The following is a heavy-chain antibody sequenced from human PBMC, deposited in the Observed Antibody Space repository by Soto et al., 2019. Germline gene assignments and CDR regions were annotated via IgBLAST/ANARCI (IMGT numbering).Heavy chain of an antibody. J-gene: IGHJ4*02. Sequence: SETLSLTCTVSGGSISSYYWSWIRQPPGKGLEWIGYIYYSGSTNYNPSLKSRVTISVDTSKNQFSLKLSSVTAADTAVYYCARAGYCSGGSCYDFDYWGQGTLVTVSS. CDR3: ARAGYCSGGSCYDFDY. CDR2: IYYSGST. D-gene: IGHD2-15*01. V-gene: IGHV4-59*01. CDR1: GGSISSYY.